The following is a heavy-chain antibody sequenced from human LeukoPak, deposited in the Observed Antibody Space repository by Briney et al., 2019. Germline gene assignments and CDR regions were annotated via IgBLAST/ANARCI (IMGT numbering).Heavy chain of an antibody. D-gene: IGHD2-21*01. V-gene: IGHV3-15*01. Sequence: GGSLRLSCAASGFTFSNAWMSWVRQAPGKGLEWVGRIKSKTDGGTTDYAAPVKGRFTISRDDSKNTLYLQMNSLKTEDTAVYYCTTDPVVIVPDAFDIWGQGTMVTVSS. CDR2: IKSKTDGGTT. CDR3: TTDPVVIVPDAFDI. J-gene: IGHJ3*02. CDR1: GFTFSNAW.